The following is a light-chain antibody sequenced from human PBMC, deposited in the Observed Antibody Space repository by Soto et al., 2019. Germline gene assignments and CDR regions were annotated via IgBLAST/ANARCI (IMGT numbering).Light chain of an antibody. V-gene: IGKV3-20*01. CDR1: QSVGSS. CDR2: DAF. J-gene: IGKJ1*01. CDR3: QQYGSSPTWT. Sequence: EIVLTQSPATLSLSPLERATLSFMSIQSVGSSLAWYQQRPGQAPRPLIYDAFIRATGIPARFSGSESGTDFTLTISRLEPEDFAVYYCQQYGSSPTWTFGQGTKVDIK.